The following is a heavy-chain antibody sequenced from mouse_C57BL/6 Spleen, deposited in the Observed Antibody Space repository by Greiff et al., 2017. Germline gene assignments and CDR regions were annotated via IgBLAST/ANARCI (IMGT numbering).Heavy chain of an antibody. Sequence: VQLQQSGAELVKPGASVKLSCTASGFNIKDYYMHWVKQRTEQGLEWIGRIDPEDGETKYAPKFQGKATITAETSSNTAYLQLSSLTSEDTAVYYCARSRGTTVVAEDAMDYWGQGTSVTVSS. J-gene: IGHJ4*01. D-gene: IGHD1-1*01. V-gene: IGHV14-2*01. CDR1: GFNIKDYY. CDR3: ARSRGTTVVAEDAMDY. CDR2: IDPEDGET.